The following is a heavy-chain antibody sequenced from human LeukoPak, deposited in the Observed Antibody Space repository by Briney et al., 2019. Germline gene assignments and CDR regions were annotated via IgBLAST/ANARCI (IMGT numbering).Heavy chain of an antibody. J-gene: IGHJ4*02. D-gene: IGHD6-13*01. V-gene: IGHV4-39*01. CDR2: IYYSGST. CDR1: GGSISSSSYY. CDR3: GRIAAAAIADY. Sequence: PSETLSLTCAVSGGSISSSSYYWDWIRQPPGKGLEWIGSIYYSGSTYYNPSLKSRVTISVDTSKSQFSPKLNSVTAADTAVYYCGRIAAAAIADYWGQGTLVTVSS.